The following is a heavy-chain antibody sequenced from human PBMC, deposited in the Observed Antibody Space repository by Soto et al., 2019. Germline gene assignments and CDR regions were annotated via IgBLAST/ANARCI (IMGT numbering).Heavy chain of an antibody. CDR1: TFTFTSSS. CDR3: ATHREGATYYFDY. Sequence: SVKVSCKASTFTFTSSSVLWVRQARGQRLEWIGWIVVGSGNTKYAQNFQERVTINRDVSSGTAYLELSSLRSEDTAVYYCATHREGATYYFDYWGQGTMVTVSS. V-gene: IGHV1-58*01. CDR2: IVVGSGNT. D-gene: IGHD1-26*01. J-gene: IGHJ4*02.